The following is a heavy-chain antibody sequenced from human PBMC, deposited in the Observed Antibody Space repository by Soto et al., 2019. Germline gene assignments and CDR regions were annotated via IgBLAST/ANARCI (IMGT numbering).Heavy chain of an antibody. V-gene: IGHV4-59*08. CDR1: GGSINNHY. CDR3: ARQYYDILTGYYSWFDP. D-gene: IGHD3-9*01. Sequence: SETLSLTCTVSGGSINNHYWSWIRQPPGKGLEWIGYIYYSGSTNYNPSLKSRVTISVDTSKNQFSLKLSSVTAADTAVYYCARQYYDILTGYYSWFDPWGQGTLVTVSS. CDR2: IYYSGST. J-gene: IGHJ5*02.